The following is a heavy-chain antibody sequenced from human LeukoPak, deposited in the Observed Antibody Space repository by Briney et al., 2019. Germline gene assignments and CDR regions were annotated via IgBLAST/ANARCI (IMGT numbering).Heavy chain of an antibody. V-gene: IGHV1-69*05. CDR1: GGTFSSYA. D-gene: IGHD3-3*01. CDR3: ARGFGVEWGLNLRQGYAFGI. CDR2: IIPIFGTA. J-gene: IGHJ3*02. Sequence: GSSVKVSCKASGGTFSSYAISWVRQAPGQGLEWMGGIIPIFGTANYAQKFQGRVTITTDESTSTAYMELSSLRSEDTAVYYCARGFGVEWGLNLRQGYAFGIWGQGTMVTVSS.